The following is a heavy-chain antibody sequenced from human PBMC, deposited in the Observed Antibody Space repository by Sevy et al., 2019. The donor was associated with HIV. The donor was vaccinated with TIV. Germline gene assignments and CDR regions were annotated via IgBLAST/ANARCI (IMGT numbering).Heavy chain of an antibody. CDR3: ARGKSRYGYALNY. Sequence: GGSLRLSCAASGFTVNSNYMTWVRQAPGKGLEGVSVIHSDDTTYHADSVKDRFTISRDNFKNTLYLHMSSPRAEDTAVYYCARGKSRYGYALNYWGQRTLVTVSS. CDR2: IHSDDTT. D-gene: IGHD5-18*01. CDR1: GFTVNSNY. J-gene: IGHJ4*02. V-gene: IGHV3-66*01.